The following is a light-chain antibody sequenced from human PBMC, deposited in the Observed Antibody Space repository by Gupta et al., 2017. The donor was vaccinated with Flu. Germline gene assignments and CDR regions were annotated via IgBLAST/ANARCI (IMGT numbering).Light chain of an antibody. J-gene: IGKJ2*01. CDR1: QSVSSNY. Sequence: GTLSLSPGDRATLSCRTSQSVSSNYLAWYQQKPGQAPRLLIYGASSRATGIPDRFSGSASGTDFTLTISRLEPEDFAVYYCQLYGSSAKTFGQGTKLEIK. CDR3: QLYGSSAKT. V-gene: IGKV3-20*01. CDR2: GAS.